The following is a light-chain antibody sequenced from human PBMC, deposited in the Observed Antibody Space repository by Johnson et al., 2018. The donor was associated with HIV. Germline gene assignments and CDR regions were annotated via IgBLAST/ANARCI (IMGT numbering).Light chain of an antibody. CDR2: DNN. V-gene: IGLV1-51*01. CDR1: SSNIGRNY. CDR3: GTWDSSLSFYV. Sequence: QSVLTQPPSVSAAPGQKVTISCSGSSSNIGRNYVSWYQHLPQRAPKLLISDNNNRPSVIPDRFSGSKSGASATLDITGLQTGDEATYYCGTWDSSLSFYVFGTGTKVTVL. J-gene: IGLJ1*01.